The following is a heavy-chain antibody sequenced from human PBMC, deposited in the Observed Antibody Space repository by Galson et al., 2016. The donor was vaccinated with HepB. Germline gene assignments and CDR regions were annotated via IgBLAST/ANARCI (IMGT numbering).Heavy chain of an antibody. CDR2: LNQDGSLK. CDR3: AKWNFAADL. Sequence: SLRLSCAASGLTFSTYWMNWVRQAPGKGLEWVANLNQDGSLKYYADSVRGRFTISRDNAKESVYPQMNSLRAEDTAVYYCAKWNFAADLWGQGTVVTASS. D-gene: IGHD1-7*01. J-gene: IGHJ3*01. CDR1: GLTFSTYW. V-gene: IGHV3-7*01.